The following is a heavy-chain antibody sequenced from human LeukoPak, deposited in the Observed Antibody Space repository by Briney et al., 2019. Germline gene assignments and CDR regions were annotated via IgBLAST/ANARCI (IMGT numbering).Heavy chain of an antibody. CDR1: GFTFSSYS. Sequence: GGSLRLSCAASGFTFSSYSMNWVRQAPGKGLEWVSSISSSSSYIYYADSVKGRFTISRDNVKNSLYLQMNSLRAEDTAVYYCARDHGDYVYYYYGMDVWGQGTTVTVSS. J-gene: IGHJ6*02. V-gene: IGHV3-21*01. CDR3: ARDHGDYVYYYYGMDV. D-gene: IGHD4-17*01. CDR2: ISSSSSYI.